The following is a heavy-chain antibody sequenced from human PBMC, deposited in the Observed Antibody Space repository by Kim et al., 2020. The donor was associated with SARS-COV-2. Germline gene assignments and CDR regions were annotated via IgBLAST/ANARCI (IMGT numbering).Heavy chain of an antibody. Sequence: GGSLRLSCAASGITLSNAFMDWFRQAPGKGLEWVGRIRNRAKCYTTEYAAPVKGRFTISRDESQNTLYLQMSSLKTEDTAVYYCATVWAPVGGTCGFD. J-gene: IGHJ3*01. D-gene: IGHD1-26*01. V-gene: IGHV3-72*01. CDR1: GITLSNAF. CDR3: ATVWAPVGGTCGFD. CDR2: IRNRAKCYTT.